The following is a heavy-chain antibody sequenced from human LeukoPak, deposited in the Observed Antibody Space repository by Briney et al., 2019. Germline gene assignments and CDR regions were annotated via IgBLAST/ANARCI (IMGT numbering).Heavy chain of an antibody. V-gene: IGHV4-31*11. CDR3: ARGPDYGDYGGFDY. CDR1: GGSISSGGYS. CDR2: IYYSGST. D-gene: IGHD4-17*01. Sequence: SETLSLTCAVSGGSISSGGYSWSWIRQHPGKGLEWIGYIYYSGSTYYNPSLKSRVTISVDTSKNQFSLKLSSVTAADTAVYYCARGPDYGDYGGFDYWGQGTLVTVSS. J-gene: IGHJ4*02.